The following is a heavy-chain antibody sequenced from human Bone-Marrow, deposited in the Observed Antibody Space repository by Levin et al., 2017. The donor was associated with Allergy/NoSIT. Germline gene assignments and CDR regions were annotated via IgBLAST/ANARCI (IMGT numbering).Heavy chain of an antibody. J-gene: IGHJ6*02. CDR3: ARGGGYGTKHYYYGMDV. CDR1: GGTFSSYA. Sequence: ASVKVSCKASGGTFSSYAISWVRQAPGQGLEWMGGIIPIFGTANYAQKFQGRVTITADKSTSTAYMELSSLRSEDTAVYYCARGGGYGTKHYYYGMDVWGQGTTVTVSS. CDR2: IIPIFGTA. D-gene: IGHD5-12*01. V-gene: IGHV1-69*06.